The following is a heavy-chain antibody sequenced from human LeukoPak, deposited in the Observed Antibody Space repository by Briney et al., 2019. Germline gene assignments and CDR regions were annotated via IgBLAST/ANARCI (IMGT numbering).Heavy chain of an antibody. CDR2: INPNSGGT. D-gene: IGHD3-10*01. CDR1: GYTFTGYY. V-gene: IGHV1-2*02. J-gene: IGHJ4*02. CDR3: ARVVGGNYYGSETDDY. Sequence: ASVKVSCKASGYTFTGYYMHWVRQAPGQGLEWMGWINPNSGGTKYAQKFQGRVTMTRDTSISTAYMELSRLRSDDTAVYYCARVVGGNYYGSETDDYWGQGTLVTVSP.